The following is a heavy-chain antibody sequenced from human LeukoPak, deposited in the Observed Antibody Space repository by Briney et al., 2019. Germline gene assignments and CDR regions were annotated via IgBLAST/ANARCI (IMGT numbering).Heavy chain of an antibody. CDR1: GFTFRNYN. V-gene: IGHV3-48*01. Sequence: GGSLRLSCAASGFTFRNYNMNWVRQAPGKGLERVSYISSSGNTIYYADSVKGRFTISRDSAKNSLYLQMNSLTAEDTAVYYCARDPLRNHYFYYMDVWGKGTTVTVSS. CDR2: ISSSGNTI. CDR3: ARDPLRNHYFYYMDV. D-gene: IGHD5-12*01. J-gene: IGHJ6*03.